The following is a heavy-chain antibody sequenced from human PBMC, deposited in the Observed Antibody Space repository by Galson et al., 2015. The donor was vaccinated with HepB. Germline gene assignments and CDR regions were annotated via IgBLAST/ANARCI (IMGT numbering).Heavy chain of an antibody. Sequence: ETLSLTCAVYGGSFSGYYWSWIRQPPGKGLEWIGEINHSGSTYYNPSLKSRVTISVDTSKNQFSLKLSSVTAADTAVYYCARVAYGNDYWGQGTLVTVSS. J-gene: IGHJ4*02. CDR3: ARVAYGNDY. CDR2: INHSGST. D-gene: IGHD4-17*01. V-gene: IGHV4-34*01. CDR1: GGSFSGYY.